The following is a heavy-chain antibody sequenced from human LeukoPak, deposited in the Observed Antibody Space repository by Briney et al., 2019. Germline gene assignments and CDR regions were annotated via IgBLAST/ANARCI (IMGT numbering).Heavy chain of an antibody. V-gene: IGHV3-30*18. D-gene: IGHD6-19*01. CDR3: AKVRGMRIPVAGILDAFDI. CDR1: GFTFSSYG. J-gene: IGHJ3*02. Sequence: PGGSLRLSCAASGFTFSSYGMHWVRQAPGKGLEWVAVISYDGSNKYYADSVKGRFTISRDNSKNTLHLQMNSLRAEDTALYYCAKVRGMRIPVAGILDAFDIWGQGTMVTVSS. CDR2: ISYDGSNK.